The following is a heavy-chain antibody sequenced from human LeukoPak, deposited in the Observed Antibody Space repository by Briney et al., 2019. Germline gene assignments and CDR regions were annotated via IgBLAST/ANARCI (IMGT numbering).Heavy chain of an antibody. CDR2: INSDGGST. CDR1: GFTFSSYW. CDR3: ARRIQGMAPYYFDY. V-gene: IGHV3-74*01. Sequence: PGGSLRLSCTASGFTFSSYWIHWVRQAPGKGLVWVSRINSDGGSTSYADSVKGRFTISRDNAKNTLYLQMNSLRAEDTAVYYCARRIQGMAPYYFDYWGRGTLVTVSS. D-gene: IGHD5-24*01. J-gene: IGHJ4*02.